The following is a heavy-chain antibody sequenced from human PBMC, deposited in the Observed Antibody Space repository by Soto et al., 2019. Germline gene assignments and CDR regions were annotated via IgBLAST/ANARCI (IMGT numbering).Heavy chain of an antibody. CDR3: VRDRDDSGYSNDGLDF. CDR1: GYTFSSYN. Sequence: ASVKVSCKTSGYTFSSYNINCVLQAALQGLEGMGWLGAYNGNTNYAEKFQGRVTMTTDTSTTTAYMELRSLQSDDTAVYYCVRDRDDSGYSNDGLDFWGQGTLVTVSS. V-gene: IGHV1-18*01. CDR2: LGAYNGNT. J-gene: IGHJ3*01. D-gene: IGHD5-12*01.